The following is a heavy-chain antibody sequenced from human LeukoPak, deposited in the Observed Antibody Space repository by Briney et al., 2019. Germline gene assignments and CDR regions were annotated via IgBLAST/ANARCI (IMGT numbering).Heavy chain of an antibody. CDR2: ISYDGSNK. D-gene: IGHD3-10*01. Sequence: PGGSLRLSCTDSGFTFSSYGMHWVRQAPGKGLEWVAVISYDGSNKYYADSVKGRFTISRDNSKNTLYLQMNSLRAEDTAVYYCAKDRGFGVFFQYYFDYWGQGTLVTVSS. CDR3: AKDRGFGVFFQYYFDY. CDR1: GFTFSSYG. V-gene: IGHV3-30*18. J-gene: IGHJ4*02.